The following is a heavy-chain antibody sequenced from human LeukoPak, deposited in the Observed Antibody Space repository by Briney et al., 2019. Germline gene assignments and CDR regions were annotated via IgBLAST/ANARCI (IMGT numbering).Heavy chain of an antibody. J-gene: IGHJ4*02. CDR1: GYILTGYY. CDR3: ARVDTIYQFDY. V-gene: IGHV1-2*06. D-gene: IGHD3-3*01. CDR2: INPNSGGT. Sequence: ASVKVSCKASGYILTGYYMHWVRQAPGQGLEWMGRINPNSGGTNYAQKFQGRVTMTRDTSISTAYMELSRLRSDDTAVYYCARVDTIYQFDYWGQGTLVTVSS.